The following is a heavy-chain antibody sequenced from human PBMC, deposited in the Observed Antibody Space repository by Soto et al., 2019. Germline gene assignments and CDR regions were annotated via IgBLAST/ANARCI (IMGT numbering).Heavy chain of an antibody. V-gene: IGHV3-33*01. Sequence: RGGSLRLSCAASGFTFSSYGMHWVRQAPGKGLERVAVIWYDGSNKYFADSVKGRFTISRDNSKNTLYLQMNSLRAEDTAVYYCARDKSYYDSSGLESNFDYWGQGTLVTVSS. CDR2: IWYDGSNK. CDR1: GFTFSSYG. CDR3: ARDKSYYDSSGLESNFDY. D-gene: IGHD3-22*01. J-gene: IGHJ4*02.